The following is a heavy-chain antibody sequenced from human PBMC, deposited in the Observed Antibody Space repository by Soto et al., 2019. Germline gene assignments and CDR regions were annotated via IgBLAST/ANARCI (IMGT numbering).Heavy chain of an antibody. D-gene: IGHD3-16*02. CDR2: IWYDGSNK. CDR1: GFTFSSYG. J-gene: IGHJ4*02. V-gene: IGHV3-33*01. Sequence: GGSLRLSCAASGFTFSSYGMHWVRQAPGKGLEWVAVIWYDGSNKYYADSVKGRFTISRDNSKNTLYLQMNSLRAEDTAVYYCARGGDYVWGSYRSRPYYFDYWGQGTLVTVSS. CDR3: ARGGDYVWGSYRSRPYYFDY.